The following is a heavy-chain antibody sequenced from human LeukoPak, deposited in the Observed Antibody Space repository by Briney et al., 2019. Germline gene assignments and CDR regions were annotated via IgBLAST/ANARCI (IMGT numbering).Heavy chain of an antibody. CDR2: INPNSGGT. CDR1: GYTLTGYY. J-gene: IGHJ6*03. CDR3: AADPAVDYYYLDV. Sequence: GASVKVSCKASGYTLTGYYMHWVRQAPGQGLEWMGWINPNSGGTNYAQKFQGRVAMTRDTSISTAYMELSRLRSDDTAVYYCAADPAVDYYYLDVWGKGTTVTISS. D-gene: IGHD2-21*01. V-gene: IGHV1-2*02.